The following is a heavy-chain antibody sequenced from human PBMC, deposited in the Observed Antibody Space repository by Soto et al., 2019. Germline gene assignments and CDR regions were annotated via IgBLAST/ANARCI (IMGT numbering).Heavy chain of an antibody. J-gene: IGHJ4*02. V-gene: IGHV1-69*02. CDR1: GGTFSSYT. D-gene: IGHD2-21*02. CDR3: ARDGGLAYCGGDCYS. CDR2: IIPILGIA. Sequence: QVQLVQSGAEVKKPGSSVKVSCKASGGTFSSYTISWVRQAPGQGLEWMGRIIPILGIANYAQKFQGRVTITADNSTSTAYMELSSMRSEDTAVYYCARDGGLAYCGGDCYSWGQGTLVTVSS.